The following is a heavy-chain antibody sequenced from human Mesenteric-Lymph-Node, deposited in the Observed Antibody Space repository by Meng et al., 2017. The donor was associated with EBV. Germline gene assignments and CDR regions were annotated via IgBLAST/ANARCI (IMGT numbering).Heavy chain of an antibody. CDR1: GYTFTNYD. D-gene: IGHD3-22*01. CDR2: MNPNSGDT. V-gene: IGHV1-8*01. Sequence: QVQLVQSGSEVKKPAASAKVSCKASGYTFTNYDINWVRQATGPGLEWVGWMNPNSGDTGYAQKLQGRVTMTSDTSISTAYMELSSLRSEDTAVYYCALSYYDSSGYSDWGQGTLVTVSS. J-gene: IGHJ4*02. CDR3: ALSYYDSSGYSD.